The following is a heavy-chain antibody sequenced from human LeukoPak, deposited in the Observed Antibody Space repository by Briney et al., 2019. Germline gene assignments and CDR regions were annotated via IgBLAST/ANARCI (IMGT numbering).Heavy chain of an antibody. CDR3: ARAPENIAVAGTHDAFDI. J-gene: IGHJ3*02. CDR1: GGSISSYY. CDR2: IYYSGST. D-gene: IGHD6-19*01. Sequence: SETLSLTCTVSGGSISSYYWSWIRQPPGEGLEWIGYIYYSGSTNYNPSLKSRVTISVDTSKNQFSLKLSSVTAADTAVYYCARAPENIAVAGTHDAFDIWGQGTMVTVSS. V-gene: IGHV4-59*01.